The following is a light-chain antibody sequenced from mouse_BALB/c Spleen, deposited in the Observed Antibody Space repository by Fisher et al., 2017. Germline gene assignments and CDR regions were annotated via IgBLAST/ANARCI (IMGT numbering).Light chain of an antibody. CDR2: LTS. Sequence: IVLTQSPAIMSASPGEKVTMTCSASSSVSYMHWYQQKPGSSPKPWIYLTSNLASGVPDRFTGSGSGTDFTLTISSVQAEDLAVYYCKQSYNLPTFGAGTKLELK. V-gene: IGKV4-61*01. J-gene: IGKJ5*01. CDR1: SSVSY. CDR3: KQSYNLPT.